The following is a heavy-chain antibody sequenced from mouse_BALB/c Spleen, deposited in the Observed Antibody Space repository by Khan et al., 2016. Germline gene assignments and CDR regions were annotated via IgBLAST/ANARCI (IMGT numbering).Heavy chain of an antibody. CDR2: INPSTGYT. V-gene: IGHV1-7*01. D-gene: IGHD1-1*01. J-gene: IGHJ1*01. CDR3: ANYYGSSYWYFDV. CDR1: GYTFTSYW. Sequence: QVQLKQSGAELAKPGASVKMSCKASGYTFTSYWMHWVKQRPGQGLEWTGYINPSTGYTEYNQKFKDKATLTADKSSSTAYMQLSSLTSEDSAVYYCANYYGSSYWYFDVWGAGTTVTVSS.